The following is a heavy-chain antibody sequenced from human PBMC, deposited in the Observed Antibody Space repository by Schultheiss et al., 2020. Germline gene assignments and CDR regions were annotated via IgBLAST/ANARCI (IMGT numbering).Heavy chain of an antibody. D-gene: IGHD3-22*01. CDR3: ARGGWDYYDSSGYYPAFDY. CDR1: GGSISNYD. J-gene: IGHJ4*02. V-gene: IGHV4-59*08. Sequence: SETLSLTCTVSGGSISNYDWNWIRQTPGKGLEWIGYIYNSVTTNYNPSLKSRVTISVDESKNQFSLKLSSVTAADTAVYYCARGGWDYYDSSGYYPAFDYWGQGTLVTVSS. CDR2: IYNSVTT.